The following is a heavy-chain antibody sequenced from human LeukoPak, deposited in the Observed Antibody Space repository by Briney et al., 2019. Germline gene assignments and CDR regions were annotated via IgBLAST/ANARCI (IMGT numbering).Heavy chain of an antibody. D-gene: IGHD2-8*01. CDR2: VFYSGTT. J-gene: IGHJ4*02. CDR3: ASYCTNGVCTYYFDY. CDR1: GGSISSGTYY. Sequence: SETLSLTCTVSGGSISSGTYYWGWIRQPPGKGLEWIGSVFYSGTTYYNPSLMSRVTIAVNTSKNQFSLKLSSVTAADTAVYYCASYCTNGVCTYYFDYWGQGTLVTVSS. V-gene: IGHV4-39*07.